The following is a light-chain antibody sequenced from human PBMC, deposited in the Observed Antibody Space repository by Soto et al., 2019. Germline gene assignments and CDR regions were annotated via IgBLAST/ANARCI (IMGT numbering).Light chain of an antibody. CDR2: LGS. CDR3: THCRHPPKR. CDR1: QSLLHDNGKNY. Sequence: IVLSQTTLALPVTPGGTPSISCRASQSLLHDNGKNYMDWYVQKPGQSPQLLIYLGSNRAAGVPDRFSGSGSGTDFTLKISRVEAEDVGVYYCTHCRHPPKRFGQGSLL. V-gene: IGKV2-28*01. J-gene: IGKJ5*01.